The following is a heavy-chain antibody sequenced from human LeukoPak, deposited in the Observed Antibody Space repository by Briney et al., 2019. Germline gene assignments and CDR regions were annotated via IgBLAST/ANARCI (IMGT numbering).Heavy chain of an antibody. CDR1: GGSISSGDYY. CDR2: IYYSGST. V-gene: IGHV4-30-4*01. D-gene: IGHD2-21*02. CDR3: ARVRDCGGDCYSSWYFDL. J-gene: IGHJ2*01. Sequence: PSQTLSLTCTVSGGSISSGDYYWSWLRQPPGKGLEWIGYIYYSGSTYYNPSLKSRVTISVDTSKNQFSRKLSSVTAADTAVYYCARVRDCGGDCYSSWYFDLWGRGTLVTVSS.